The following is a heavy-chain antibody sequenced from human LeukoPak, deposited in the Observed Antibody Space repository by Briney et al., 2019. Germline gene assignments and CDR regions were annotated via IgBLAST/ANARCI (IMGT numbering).Heavy chain of an antibody. CDR3: AKFPYYDSTSIIGSWFDP. V-gene: IGHV3-21*01. CDR2: IDTSGSYI. CDR1: GFTFSSYT. Sequence: GGSLRLSCAASGFTFSSYTMNWVRQAPGKGLEWVSSIDTSGSYIYNADSLKGRFTISRDNAKNSLYLQMNSLRAEDTAVYYCAKFPYYDSTSIIGSWFDPWGQGTLVTVSS. J-gene: IGHJ5*02. D-gene: IGHD3-22*01.